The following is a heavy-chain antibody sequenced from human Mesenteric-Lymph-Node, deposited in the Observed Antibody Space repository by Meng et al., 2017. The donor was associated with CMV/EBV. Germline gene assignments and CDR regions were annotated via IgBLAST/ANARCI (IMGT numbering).Heavy chain of an antibody. CDR3: ARDRDGYNLFDY. J-gene: IGHJ4*02. D-gene: IGHD5-24*01. CDR2: IYYSGST. Sequence: TVSGASIISGGSYWRWIRQHPGKGLEWIGYIYYSGSTYHNPSLKSRVSISVDTSKNQFSLKLSSVTAADTAVYYCARDRDGYNLFDYWGQGTLVTVSS. CDR1: GASIISGGSY. V-gene: IGHV4-31*03.